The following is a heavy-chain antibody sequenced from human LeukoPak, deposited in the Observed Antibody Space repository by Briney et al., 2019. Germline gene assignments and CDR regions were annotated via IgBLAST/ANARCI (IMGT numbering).Heavy chain of an antibody. CDR1: GFTFSSYE. D-gene: IGHD1-14*01. CDR3: AKGGRKTAIGTTQYYYMDV. CDR2: IRYDGSNK. V-gene: IGHV3-30*02. Sequence: GGSLRLSCAASGFTFSSYEMNWVRQAPGKGLEWVAFIRYDGSNKYYADSVKGRFTISRDNSKNTLYLQMNSLRAEDTAVYYCAKGGRKTAIGTTQYYYMDVWGKGTTVTISS. J-gene: IGHJ6*03.